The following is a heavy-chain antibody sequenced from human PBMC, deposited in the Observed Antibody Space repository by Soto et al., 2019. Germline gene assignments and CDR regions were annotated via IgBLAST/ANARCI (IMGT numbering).Heavy chain of an antibody. J-gene: IGHJ6*02. V-gene: IGHV3-21*01. CDR1: GFTFSSYS. D-gene: IGHD6-6*01. CDR2: ISSSSSYI. CDR3: ARDLGYSSSFYYYGMDV. Sequence: GGSLRLGCAASGFTFSSYSMNRFRQAPGKGLEWVSSISSSSSYIYYADSVKGRFTISRDNAKNSLYLQMNSLRAEDTAVYYCARDLGYSSSFYYYGMDVWGQGTTVTVSS.